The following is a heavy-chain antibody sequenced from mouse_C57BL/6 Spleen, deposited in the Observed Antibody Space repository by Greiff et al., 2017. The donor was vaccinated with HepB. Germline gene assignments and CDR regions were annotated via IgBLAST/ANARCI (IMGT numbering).Heavy chain of an antibody. CDR2: ISSGGDYI. J-gene: IGHJ1*03. CDR1: GFTFSSYA. V-gene: IGHV5-9-1*02. Sequence: EVKLVESGEGLVKPGGSLKLSCAASGFTFSSYAMSWVRQTPEKRLEWVAYISSGGDYIYYADTVKGRFTISRDNARNTLYLQMSSLKSEDTAMYYCTRDRETPWYFDVWGTGTTVTVSS. CDR3: TRDRETPWYFDV.